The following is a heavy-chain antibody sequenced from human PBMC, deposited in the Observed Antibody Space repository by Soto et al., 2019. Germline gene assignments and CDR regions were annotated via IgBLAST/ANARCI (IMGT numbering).Heavy chain of an antibody. J-gene: IGHJ4*02. Sequence: SQTLSLTCAISGDSVSGNSAAWNWIRQSPSRGLEWLGRTYYRSRWYNDYAVSVKSRITGTPDTSKNQFSLHLNSVTPKDTAVYDCAMEFWYYVSSDSYLDYWGQGALVTVSS. V-gene: IGHV6-1*01. D-gene: IGHD3-16*01. CDR3: AMEFWYYVSSDSYLDY. CDR1: GDSVSGNSAA. CDR2: TYYRSRWYN.